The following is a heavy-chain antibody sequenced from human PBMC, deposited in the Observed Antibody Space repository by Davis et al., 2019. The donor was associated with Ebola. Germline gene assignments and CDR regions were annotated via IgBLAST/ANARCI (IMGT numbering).Heavy chain of an antibody. CDR1: GGTFSSYA. CDR3: ARGAYYYYYGMDV. J-gene: IGHJ6*02. Sequence: SVNVSCKASGGTFSSYAISWVRQAPGQGLEWMGGIIPIFGTANYAQKFQGRVTITADESTSTAYMELSSLRSEDTAVYYCARGAYYYYYGMDVWGQGTTVTVSS. V-gene: IGHV1-69*13. CDR2: IIPIFGTA.